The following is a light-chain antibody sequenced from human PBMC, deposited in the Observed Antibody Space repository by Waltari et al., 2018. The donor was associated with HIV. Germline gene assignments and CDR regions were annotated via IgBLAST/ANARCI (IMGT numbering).Light chain of an antibody. J-gene: IGLJ1*01. CDR2: STS. Sequence: QTVVTQEPSLTVSPRGTVTLTCASSTGAVTSGNYPTWFQQKPGQAPRGLIYSTSNKNSWTPARFSGSLLGGKAALTLSGVQPEDEAEYYCLLYYGGAQRYVFGTGTKVTVL. CDR3: LLYYGGAQRYV. V-gene: IGLV7-43*01. CDR1: TGAVTSGNY.